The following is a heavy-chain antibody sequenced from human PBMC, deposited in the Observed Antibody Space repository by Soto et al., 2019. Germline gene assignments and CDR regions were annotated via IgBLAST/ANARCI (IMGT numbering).Heavy chain of an antibody. V-gene: IGHV5-51*01. J-gene: IGHJ6*02. Sequence: GESLKISCKGSGYSFTSYWIGWVRQMPGKGLEWMGIIYPGDSDTRYSPSFQGQVTISADKSISTAYLQWSSLKASDTAMYYCARRDPRITITGPYGMDVWGQGTTVTVSS. CDR1: GYSFTSYW. CDR3: ARRDPRITITGPYGMDV. CDR2: IYPGDSDT. D-gene: IGHD3-9*01.